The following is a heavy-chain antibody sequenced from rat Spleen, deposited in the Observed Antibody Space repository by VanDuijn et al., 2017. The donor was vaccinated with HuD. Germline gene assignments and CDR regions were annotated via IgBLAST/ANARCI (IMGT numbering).Heavy chain of an antibody. J-gene: IGHJ2*01. D-gene: IGHD3-8*01. V-gene: IGHV5-25*01. CDR2: ISYDGTAT. CDR1: GLSFSNYD. CDR3: TRRPSSPYYFDY. Sequence: EVQLVESGGGLVQPGRSMKLSCAASGLSFSNYDMAWVRQAPTKGLEWVASISYDGTATYYRDSVKGRFTLSRDNAKSTLYLQMDSLRSEDTATYYCTRRPSSPYYFDYWGQGVMVTVSS.